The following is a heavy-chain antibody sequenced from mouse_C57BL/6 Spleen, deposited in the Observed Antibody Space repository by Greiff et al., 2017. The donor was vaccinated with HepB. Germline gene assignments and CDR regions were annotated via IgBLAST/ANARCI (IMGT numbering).Heavy chain of an antibody. D-gene: IGHD1-1*01. CDR2: IHPKSGST. Sequence: QVQLQQPGAELVKPGASVKLSCKASGYTFTSYWMHWVKQRPGQGLEWIGMIHPKSGSTNYNEKFKSKATLTVDKSSSTAYMQLSSLTSEDSAVYYCASGGYYYGSSLDYWGQGTTLTVSS. CDR1: GYTFTSYW. V-gene: IGHV1-64*01. CDR3: ASGGYYYGSSLDY. J-gene: IGHJ2*01.